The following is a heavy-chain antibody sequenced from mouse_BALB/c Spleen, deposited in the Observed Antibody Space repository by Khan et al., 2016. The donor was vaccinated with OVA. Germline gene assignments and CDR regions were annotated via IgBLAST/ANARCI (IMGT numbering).Heavy chain of an antibody. CDR1: GFTFSSYS. Sequence: EVQLVESGGDLVKPGGSLKLSCAASGFTFSSYSMSWVRQTPDKRLEWVATISSGGDYTYYPDSVKGRFTISRDNARNTLYLQMSSLTSEDKAMYYCASHLTGSFAYWGQGTLVTVSA. V-gene: IGHV5-6*01. D-gene: IGHD4-1*01. CDR3: ASHLTGSFAY. CDR2: ISSGGDYT. J-gene: IGHJ3*01.